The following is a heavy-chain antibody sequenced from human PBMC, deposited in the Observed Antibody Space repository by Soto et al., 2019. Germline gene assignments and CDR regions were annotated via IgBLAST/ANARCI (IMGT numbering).Heavy chain of an antibody. CDR3: ATYNGDDSYYFDS. J-gene: IGHJ4*02. CDR1: GFTFSGSG. D-gene: IGHD5-12*01. CDR2: IRTKANTYAT. V-gene: IGHV3-73*01. Sequence: EVQLVESGGGLVQPGGSLKVSCAASGFTFSGSGMHWVRQASGKGLEWIGHIRTKANTYATAYAASVKGRFTISRDDSRSTAYLLMNSLKTEDTAVYYCATYNGDDSYYFDSWGRGILVTVSS.